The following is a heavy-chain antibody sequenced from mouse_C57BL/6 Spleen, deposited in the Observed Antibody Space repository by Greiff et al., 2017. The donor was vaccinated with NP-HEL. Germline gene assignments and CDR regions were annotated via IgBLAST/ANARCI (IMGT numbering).Heavy chain of an antibody. V-gene: IGHV14-4*01. J-gene: IGHJ1*03. CDR3: TVYGSSPHSV. D-gene: IGHD1-1*01. CDR1: GFNIKDDY. CDR2: IDPENGDT. Sequence: VQLQQSGAELVRPGASVKLSCTASGFNIKDDYMHWVKQRPEQGLEWIGWIDPENGDTEYASKFQGKATITADTSSNTAYLQLSSLTSEDTAVYYCTVYGSSPHSVWGTGTTVTVSS.